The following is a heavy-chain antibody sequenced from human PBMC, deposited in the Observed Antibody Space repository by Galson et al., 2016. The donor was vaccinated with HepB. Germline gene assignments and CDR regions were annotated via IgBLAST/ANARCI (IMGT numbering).Heavy chain of an antibody. CDR2: INHGGGT. J-gene: IGHJ4*02. V-gene: IGHV4-34*01. D-gene: IGHD6-19*01. CDR1: GGSFRGYY. Sequence: LSLTCAVSGGSFRGYYWSWIRQTPGKGLEWIGEINHGGGTFYNPSLRNRTTVSVDTSKSQFSLEATSLTAADTAIYYCARVRSGWYYFDYWGQGILVTVSS. CDR3: ARVRSGWYYFDY.